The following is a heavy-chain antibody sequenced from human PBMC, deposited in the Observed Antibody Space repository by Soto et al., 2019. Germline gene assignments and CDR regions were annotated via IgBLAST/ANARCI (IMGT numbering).Heavy chain of an antibody. V-gene: IGHV4-59*01. J-gene: IGHJ4*02. Sequence: SETLSLTCTVSGGSISSYYWSWIRQPPGKGLEWIGYIYYSGSTNYNPSLKSRVTISVDTSKNQFSLKLSSVTAADTAVYYCATGLVGATYFDYWGQGTLVTVSS. CDR1: GGSISSYY. CDR2: IYYSGST. CDR3: ATGLVGATYFDY. D-gene: IGHD1-26*01.